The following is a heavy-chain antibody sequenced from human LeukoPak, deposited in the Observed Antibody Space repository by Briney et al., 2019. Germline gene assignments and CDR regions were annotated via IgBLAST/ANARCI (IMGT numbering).Heavy chain of an antibody. J-gene: IGHJ5*02. V-gene: IGHV3-74*01. Sequence: GGSLRLSCEASGFTFSNHWMHWVRQAPGKGLVWVSVISKDGSTSVYADSVRGRLTISRDNAKNTLYLQMNSLRVEDTAVYYCARDYYLGIVDQWGQGTRVTVSS. CDR3: ARDYYLGIVDQ. CDR1: GFTFSNHW. D-gene: IGHD7-27*01. CDR2: ISKDGSTS.